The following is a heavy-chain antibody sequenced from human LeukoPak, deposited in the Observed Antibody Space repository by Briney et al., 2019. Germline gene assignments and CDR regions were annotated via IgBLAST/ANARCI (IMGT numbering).Heavy chain of an antibody. CDR3: AKARYSSSWYYFDY. J-gene: IGHJ4*02. D-gene: IGHD6-13*01. Sequence: GGSLRLSCAASGFTFDDYAMHWVRQAPGKGLEWVSGISWNSGSIGYADSVKGRFTISRDNAKNSLYLQMNSLRAEDTALYYCAKARYSSSWYYFDYWGQGTLSPSPQ. CDR2: ISWNSGSI. V-gene: IGHV3-9*01. CDR1: GFTFDDYA.